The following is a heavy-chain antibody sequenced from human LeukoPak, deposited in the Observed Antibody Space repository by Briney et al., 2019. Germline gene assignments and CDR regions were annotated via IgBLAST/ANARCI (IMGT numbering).Heavy chain of an antibody. J-gene: IGHJ4*02. CDR2: IRGSGGST. CDR3: AKGNSGYCSSTSCYTNY. D-gene: IGHD2-2*02. V-gene: IGHV3-23*01. CDR1: GFTFSSYA. Sequence: GGSLRLSCAASGFTFSSYAMSWVRQAPGKGLEWVSAIRGSGGSTYYADSVKGRFTISRDNSKNTLYLQMNSLRAEDTAVYYCAKGNSGYCSSTSCYTNYWGQGTLVTVSS.